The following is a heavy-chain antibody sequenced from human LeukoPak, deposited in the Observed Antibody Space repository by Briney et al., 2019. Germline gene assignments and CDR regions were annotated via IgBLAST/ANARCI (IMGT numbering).Heavy chain of an antibody. CDR1: GGSFSGYY. J-gene: IGHJ3*02. Sequence: TSETLSLTCAVYGGSFSGYYWGWIRQPPGKGLEWIGSIYYSGSTYYNPSLKSRVTISVDTSKNQFSLKLSSVTAADTAVYYCARSTRYDSSGYYLEAFDIWGQGTMVTVSS. CDR2: IYYSGST. D-gene: IGHD3-22*01. CDR3: ARSTRYDSSGYYLEAFDI. V-gene: IGHV4-39*01.